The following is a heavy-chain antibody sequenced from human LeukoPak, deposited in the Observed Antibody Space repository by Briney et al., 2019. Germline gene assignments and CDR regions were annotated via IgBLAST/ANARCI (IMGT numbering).Heavy chain of an antibody. V-gene: IGHV4-34*01. J-gene: IGHJ5*02. D-gene: IGHD3-22*01. CDR3: ARHAHYYYDSSGYYRKDWFDP. Sequence: SETLSLTCAVYGGSFSGYYWSWIRQPPGKGLEWIGEINHSGSTNYNPSLKSRVTISVDTPKNQFSLKLSSVTAADTAVYYCARHAHYYYDSSGYYRKDWFDPWGQGTLVTVSS. CDR1: GGSFSGYY. CDR2: INHSGST.